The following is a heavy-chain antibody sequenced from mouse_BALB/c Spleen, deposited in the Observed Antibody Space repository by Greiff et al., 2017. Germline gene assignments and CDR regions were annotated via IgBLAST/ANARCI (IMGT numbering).Heavy chain of an antibody. Sequence: VQLQQSGAELVRPGALVKLSCKASGFNIKDYYMHWVKQRPEQGLEWIGWIDPENGNTIYDPKFQGKASITADTSSNTAYLQLSSLTSEDTAVYYCASGRYEDWYFDVWGAGTTVTVSS. CDR3: ASGRYEDWYFDV. D-gene: IGHD2-14*01. V-gene: IGHV14-1*02. J-gene: IGHJ1*01. CDR2: IDPENGNT. CDR1: GFNIKDYY.